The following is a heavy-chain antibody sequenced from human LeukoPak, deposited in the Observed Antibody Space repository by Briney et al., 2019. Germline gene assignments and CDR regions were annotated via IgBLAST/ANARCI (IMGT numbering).Heavy chain of an antibody. V-gene: IGHV1-18*01. D-gene: IGHD3-3*01. Sequence: GASVKVSCKASGYTFTSYGISWVRQAPGQGLEWMGWISVYNGNTNYAQKLQGRVTMTTDTSTRTAYMELRSLRSDDTAVYYRARVDFWSGYRLNYFDYWGQGTLVTVSS. J-gene: IGHJ4*02. CDR1: GYTFTSYG. CDR3: ARVDFWSGYRLNYFDY. CDR2: ISVYNGNT.